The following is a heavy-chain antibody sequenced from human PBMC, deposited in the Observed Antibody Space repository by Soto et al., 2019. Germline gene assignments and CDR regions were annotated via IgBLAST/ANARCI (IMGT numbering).Heavy chain of an antibody. Sequence: QVQLVQSGAEVKKPGSSVNVSCKTSGVSFNNNGIGWVRQAPGHGLEWMGGVSPPFRTSNYARKFQGRISITADASMGTVNMELSSLTSEDTAQYYCARVLYYGSGSYSPYGMDVWGQGTTVTVSS. V-gene: IGHV1-69*01. CDR3: ARVLYYGSGSYSPYGMDV. CDR2: VSPPFRTS. CDR1: GVSFNNNG. J-gene: IGHJ6*02. D-gene: IGHD3-10*01.